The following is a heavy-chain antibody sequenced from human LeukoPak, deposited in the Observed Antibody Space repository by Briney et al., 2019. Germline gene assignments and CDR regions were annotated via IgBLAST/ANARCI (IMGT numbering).Heavy chain of an antibody. J-gene: IGHJ4*02. CDR1: GGSIRGYY. CDR3: ARLVVSSWYHEVLLGRDY. V-gene: IGHV4-59*08. Sequence: SETLSLTCTVSGGSIRGYYWSWIRQPPGKGLKWIAHMYYSGSSKYNPYLKSRVTISVDTSKNQFSLKLSSVTAADTAVYYCARLVVSSWYHEVLLGRDYWGQGTLVTVSS. CDR2: MYYSGSS. D-gene: IGHD6-13*01.